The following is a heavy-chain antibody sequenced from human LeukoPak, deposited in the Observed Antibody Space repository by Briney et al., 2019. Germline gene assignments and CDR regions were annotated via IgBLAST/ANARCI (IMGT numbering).Heavy chain of an antibody. CDR2: ISGSGGST. Sequence: GGSLRLSCAASGFTFSSYWMNWARQAPGKGLEWVSTISGSGGSTYYADSVKGRFIISRDNSKNTLYLQMNSLRAEDTAVYYCASSSSIVTGTGSDYWGQGTLVTVSS. CDR3: ASSSSIVTGTGSDY. V-gene: IGHV3-23*01. D-gene: IGHD6-6*01. J-gene: IGHJ4*02. CDR1: GFTFSSYW.